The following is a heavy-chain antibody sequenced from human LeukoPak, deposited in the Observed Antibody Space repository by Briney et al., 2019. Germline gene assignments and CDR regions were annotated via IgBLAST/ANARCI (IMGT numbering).Heavy chain of an antibody. CDR1: RGSISSSSYY. Sequence: SETLSLTCTVSRGSISSSSYYWAWIRQPPGKGLEWIGMIYHSGSTYYNPSLKSRVTISVDTSKNQFSLKLSSVTAADTAVYYCARQVCSSISCYVDYWGQGTLVTVSS. D-gene: IGHD2-2*01. J-gene: IGHJ4*02. CDR2: IYHSGST. CDR3: ARQVCSSISCYVDY. V-gene: IGHV4-39*01.